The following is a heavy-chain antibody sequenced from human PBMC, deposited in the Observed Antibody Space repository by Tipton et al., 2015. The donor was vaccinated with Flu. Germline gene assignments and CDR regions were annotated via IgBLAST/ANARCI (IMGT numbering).Heavy chain of an antibody. CDR3: AKEGSYNILTNYYNKGVDP. V-gene: IGHV4-39*07. Sequence: TLSLTCTVSGGSISSYTYYWGWFRQSPGTGLEWIGSIYYSGTTYYNPSLKSRVTMSIDTSKNQFSLKVTSVTAADTAVYYCAKEGSYNILTNYYNKGVDPWGKGTRVIVSS. J-gene: IGHJ5*02. D-gene: IGHD3-9*01. CDR2: IYYSGTT. CDR1: GGSISSYTYY.